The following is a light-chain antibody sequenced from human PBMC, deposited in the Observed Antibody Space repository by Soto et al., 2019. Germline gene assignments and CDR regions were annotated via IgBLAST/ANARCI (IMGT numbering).Light chain of an antibody. CDR2: GAS. CDR1: QSVSSSY. V-gene: IGKV3-20*01. Sequence: IGCSQLPGTVCLSPVERATLSCRAIQSVSSSYLAWYQQKPGQAPRLLIYGASSRATGIPDRFSGSGSGTDFTRPISRQAPEYSAVYCRELFGSSPPIAYALGTRLEIK. CDR3: ELFGSSPPIA. J-gene: IGKJ5*01.